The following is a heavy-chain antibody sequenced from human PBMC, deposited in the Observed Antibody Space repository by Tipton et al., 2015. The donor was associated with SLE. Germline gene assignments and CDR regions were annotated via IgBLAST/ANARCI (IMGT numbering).Heavy chain of an antibody. CDR1: GFTFSTYA. CDR2: ISYDGINN. V-gene: IGHV3-30*04. D-gene: IGHD2-15*01. CDR3: ATELLPLYGMDV. J-gene: IGHJ6*02. Sequence: SLRLFCVASGFTFSTYAMHWVRQAPGKGLEWVAIISYDGINNYYADSVKGRFTISRDNSKNTLYLQMNSLRIEDTAVYYCATELLPLYGMDVWGQGTTVTVSS.